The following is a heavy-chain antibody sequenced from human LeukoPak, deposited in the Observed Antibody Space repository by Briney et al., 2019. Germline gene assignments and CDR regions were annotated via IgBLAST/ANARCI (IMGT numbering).Heavy chain of an antibody. CDR1: GGSISSNNYF. V-gene: IGHV4-39*07. Sequence: PSETLSLTCTVSGGSISSNNYFWDWIRQSPGKGLEWIGSIFYRGATYYSPSLKSRVSISVDTSKNQFSLKLSSVTAADTAVYYCARRDEGYYFDYWGQGTLVTVSS. CDR2: IFYRGAT. J-gene: IGHJ4*02. CDR3: ARRDEGYYFDY.